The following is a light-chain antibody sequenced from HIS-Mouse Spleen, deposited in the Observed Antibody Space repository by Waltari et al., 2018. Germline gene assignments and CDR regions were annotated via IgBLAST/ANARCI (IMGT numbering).Light chain of an antibody. CDR1: KLGDKY. CDR2: QDS. J-gene: IGLJ1*01. CDR3: QAWDSSTYV. V-gene: IGLV3-1*01. Sequence: SYELTQPPSVSVSPGQTASITCYGDKLGDKYACWYQQKPGQSPVLVIYQDSKRSSGIPERFAGSNSANTATLTISGTHAMDEADYYCQAWDSSTYVFGTGTKVTVL.